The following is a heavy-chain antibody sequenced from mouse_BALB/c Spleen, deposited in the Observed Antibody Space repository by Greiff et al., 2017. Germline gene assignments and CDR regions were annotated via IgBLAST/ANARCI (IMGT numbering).Heavy chain of an antibody. CDR3: ARVYYGSSYDY. J-gene: IGHJ2*01. Sequence: EVQLVESGGGLVKPGGSLKLSCAASGFTFSSYAMSWVRQTPEKRLEWVASISSGGSTYYPDSVKGRFTISRDNARNILYLQMSSLRSEDTAMYYCARVYYGSSYDYWGQGTTLTVSS. CDR2: ISSGGST. V-gene: IGHV5-6-5*01. D-gene: IGHD1-1*01. CDR1: GFTFSSYA.